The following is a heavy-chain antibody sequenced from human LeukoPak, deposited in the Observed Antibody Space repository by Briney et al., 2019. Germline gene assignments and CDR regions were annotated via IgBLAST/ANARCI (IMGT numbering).Heavy chain of an antibody. J-gene: IGHJ5*02. CDR2: IYYSGST. CDR3: PPSPRGLGGNWFAP. V-gene: IGHV4-31*03. D-gene: IGHD2-15*01. CDR1: GGSISSGGYY. Sequence: SETLSLTCTVSGGSISSGGYYWSWIRQPPGKGLEWIGYIYYSGSTYYNPSLKSRVTISVDTSKNQFSLKLSSVTSAARAVYSGPPSPRGLGGNWFAPGGREPLAPAPS.